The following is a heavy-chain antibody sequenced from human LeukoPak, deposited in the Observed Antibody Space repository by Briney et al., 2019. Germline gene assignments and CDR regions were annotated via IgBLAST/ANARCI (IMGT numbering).Heavy chain of an antibody. CDR3: ARETRVDTVVDY. CDR1: GLTVSSNY. D-gene: IGHD4-23*01. J-gene: IGHJ4*02. Sequence: GGSLRLSCAAPGLTVSSNYMSWVRQAPGKGLAWVSVIYRGGSTYYADSVKGRFTISRDNSKNTLYLQMNSLRAEDTAVYYCARETRVDTVVDYWGQGTLVTVSS. CDR2: IYRGGST. V-gene: IGHV3-53*01.